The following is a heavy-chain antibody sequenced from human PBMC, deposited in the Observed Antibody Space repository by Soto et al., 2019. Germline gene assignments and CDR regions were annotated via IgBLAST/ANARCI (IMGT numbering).Heavy chain of an antibody. CDR2: IYHSGST. CDR1: GGSISSYY. V-gene: IGHV4-59*08. CDR3: AKFYGGKSAHTYTIDP. J-gene: IGHJ5*02. Sequence: PSETLSLTCTVSGGSISSYYWSWIRQPPGKGLEWIAYIYHSGSTNYNPSLKSRVTVSIDTSKSQVSLRLSSVTAADTAVYYCAKFYGGKSAHTYTIDPWGQGTLVTVSS. D-gene: IGHD2-15*01.